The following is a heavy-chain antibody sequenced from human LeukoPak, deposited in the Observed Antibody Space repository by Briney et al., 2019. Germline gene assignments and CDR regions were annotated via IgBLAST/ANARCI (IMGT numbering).Heavy chain of an antibody. CDR3: ARVKNDYYYGSGIFENWFDP. D-gene: IGHD3-10*01. V-gene: IGHV4-34*01. CDR2: INHSGST. J-gene: IGHJ5*02. Sequence: SETLSLTCAVYGGSFSGYYWSWIRQPPGKGLEWIGEINHSGSTNYNPSLKSRVTISVDTSKNQFSLKLSSVTAADTAVYYCARVKNDYYYGSGIFENWFDPWGQGTLVTVSS. CDR1: GGSFSGYY.